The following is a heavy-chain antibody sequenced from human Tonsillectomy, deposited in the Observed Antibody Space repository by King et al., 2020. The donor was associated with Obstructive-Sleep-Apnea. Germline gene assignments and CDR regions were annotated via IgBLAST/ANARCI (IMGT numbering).Heavy chain of an antibody. CDR3: ARYGEWFGELWGGY. J-gene: IGHJ4*02. D-gene: IGHD3-10*01. CDR2: IKQDGSEK. CDR1: GFTFSSYW. Sequence: VQLVESGGGLVQPGGSLRLSCAASGFTFSSYWMSWVRQAPGKGLEWVANIKQDGSEKYYVDSVKGRFTISRENAKNSRYLQMNSLTAEDTAVYYCARYGEWFGELWGGYWGQGTLVTVSS. V-gene: IGHV3-7*01.